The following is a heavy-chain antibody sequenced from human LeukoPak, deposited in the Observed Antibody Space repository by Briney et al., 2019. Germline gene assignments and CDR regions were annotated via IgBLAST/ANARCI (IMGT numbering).Heavy chain of an antibody. CDR2: INPNSGGT. V-gene: IGHV1-2*02. Sequence: ASVKVSCKASGYTFTGCYMHWVRQAPGQGLEWMGWINPNSGGTNYAQKFQGRVTMTRDTSISTAYMELSRLRSDDTAVYYCAREEMATTLPDYWGQGTLVTVSS. J-gene: IGHJ4*02. CDR3: AREEMATTLPDY. D-gene: IGHD5-24*01. CDR1: GYTFTGCY.